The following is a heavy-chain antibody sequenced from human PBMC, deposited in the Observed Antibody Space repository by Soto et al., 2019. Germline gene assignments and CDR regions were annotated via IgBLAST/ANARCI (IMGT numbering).Heavy chain of an antibody. V-gene: IGHV4-59*01. CDR2: IYYSGST. J-gene: IGHJ4*02. Sequence: SETLSLTCTVSGGSISSYYWSWIRQPPGKGLEWIGYIYYSGSTNYNPSLKSRVSISIDTSKNQFSLRLSSVTAADEAVYYCARVSYFDGGGFYYYFDYWGQGTPVTVSS. CDR3: ARVSYFDGGGFYYYFDY. CDR1: GGSISSYY. D-gene: IGHD3-22*01.